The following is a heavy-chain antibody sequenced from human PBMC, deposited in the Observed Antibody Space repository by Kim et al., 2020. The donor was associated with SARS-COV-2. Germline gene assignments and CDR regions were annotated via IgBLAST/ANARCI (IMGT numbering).Heavy chain of an antibody. CDR2: VYYSGST. CDR1: DGSINSYY. V-gene: IGHV4-59*01. CDR3: ARRDSRGYYSQ. Sequence: SETLSLTCTVSDGSINSYYWSWFRQPPGEGLEWIGYVYYSGSTNYNPSLKSRLTISVDTSKNQFSLKLSSVTAADTAVYYCARRDSRGYYSQWGQGTLVTVSS. J-gene: IGHJ4*02. D-gene: IGHD3-22*01.